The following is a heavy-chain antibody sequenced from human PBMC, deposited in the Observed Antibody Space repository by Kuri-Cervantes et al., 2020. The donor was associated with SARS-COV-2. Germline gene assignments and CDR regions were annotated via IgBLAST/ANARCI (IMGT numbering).Heavy chain of an antibody. CDR3: ARDPAAAAAGLTDY. CDR2: ISSSSSYI. D-gene: IGHD6-13*01. CDR1: GFTFDDYA. Sequence: GESLKISCAASGFTFDDYAMHWVRQAPGKGLEWVSGISSSSSYIYYADSVKGRFTTSRDNAKNSLYLQMNSLRAEDTAVYYCARDPAAAAAGLTDYWGQGTLVTVSS. V-gene: IGHV3-21*01. J-gene: IGHJ4*02.